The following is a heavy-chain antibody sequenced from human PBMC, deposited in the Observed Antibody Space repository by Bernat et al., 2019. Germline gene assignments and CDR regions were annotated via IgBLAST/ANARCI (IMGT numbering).Heavy chain of an antibody. CDR1: GGSFSGYY. Sequence: QVQLQQWGAGLLKPSETLSLPCAVYGGSFSGYYWSWIRQPPGKGLEWIGEINHSGSTDYNPSLKSRVTISVDTSKKQCSLKLGSMSAADTAVYYCARGLREIRDFDWLSRPSNWFDPWGQGTLVTVSS. CDR3: ARGLREIRDFDWLSRPSNWFDP. CDR2: INHSGST. V-gene: IGHV4-34*01. D-gene: IGHD3-9*01. J-gene: IGHJ5*02.